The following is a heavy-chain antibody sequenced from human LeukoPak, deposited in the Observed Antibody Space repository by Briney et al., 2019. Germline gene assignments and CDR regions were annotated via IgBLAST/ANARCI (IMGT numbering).Heavy chain of an antibody. D-gene: IGHD2-2*01. V-gene: IGHV3-15*01. CDR1: GFTFTNAW. J-gene: IGHJ5*02. CDR3: IIDIVVVPAAIEIDKFAP. Sequence: GGSLRLSCAAAGFTFTNAWMSWVRQAPGKGLEWVGRIKSKTDGGTTDYAAPVKGRFTISRDDSKNTLYLQMNSLKTEDTAVYYCIIDIVVVPAAIEIDKFAPWGQGTLVTVSS. CDR2: IKSKTDGGTT.